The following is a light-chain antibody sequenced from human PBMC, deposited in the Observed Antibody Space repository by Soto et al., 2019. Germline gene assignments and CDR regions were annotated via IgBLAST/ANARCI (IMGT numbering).Light chain of an antibody. J-gene: IGKJ1*01. CDR3: QQYNSFVT. Sequence: DIQMTQSPSTLSASVGDRVTITCRASQSISSWLAWYQQKPGKAPKLLIYKAYSLESGVPSRFSSSGAGTEFTLTISSLQPDDFATYYCQQYNSFVTFGQGTKVEIK. CDR2: KAY. V-gene: IGKV1-5*03. CDR1: QSISSW.